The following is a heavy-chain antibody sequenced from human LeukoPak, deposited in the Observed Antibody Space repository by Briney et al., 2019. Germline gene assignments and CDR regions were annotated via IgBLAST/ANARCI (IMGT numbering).Heavy chain of an antibody. J-gene: IGHJ1*01. V-gene: IGHV3-53*01. CDR3: AREGAGFQH. CDR1: GFTASNNY. Sequence: GGSLRLSCAASGFTASNNYMSWVRQAPGKGLEWVSVTSTGGSTYYADSVKGRFTLSRDNSKNTLSLQMNSLRVDDTAVYYCAREGAGFQHWGQGTLVTVSS. D-gene: IGHD3-10*01. CDR2: TSTGGST.